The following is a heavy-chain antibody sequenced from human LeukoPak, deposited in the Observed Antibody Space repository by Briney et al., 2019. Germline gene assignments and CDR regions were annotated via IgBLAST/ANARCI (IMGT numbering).Heavy chain of an antibody. CDR2: IKPSTGGT. CDR3: ARVGAYCSSTSCYLDAFDI. CDR1: GYTFTDYY. D-gene: IGHD2-2*01. Sequence: ASVKVSCKASGYTFTDYYLYWVRQTPGQGLEWMGWIKPSTGGTKYVQKFEGRVTMTRDTSTSTVYMELSSLRSEDTAVYYCARVGAYCSSTSCYLDAFDIWGQGTMVTVSS. J-gene: IGHJ3*02. V-gene: IGHV1-2*02.